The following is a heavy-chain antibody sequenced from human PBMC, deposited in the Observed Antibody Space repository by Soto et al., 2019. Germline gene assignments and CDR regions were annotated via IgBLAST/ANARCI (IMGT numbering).Heavy chain of an antibody. D-gene: IGHD3-3*01. CDR1: GFTFSSYA. V-gene: IGHV3-30*04. J-gene: IGHJ6*03. Sequence: GGSLRLSCAASGFTFSSYAMHWVRQAPGKGLEWVAVISYDGSNKYYADSVKGRFTISRDNSKNTLYLQMNSLRAEDTAVYYCARDPGGVVIFSYMDVWGKGTTVTVSS. CDR2: ISYDGSNK. CDR3: ARDPGGVVIFSYMDV.